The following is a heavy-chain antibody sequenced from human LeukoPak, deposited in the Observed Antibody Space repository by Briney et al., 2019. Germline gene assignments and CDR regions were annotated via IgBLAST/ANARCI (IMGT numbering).Heavy chain of an antibody. V-gene: IGHV1-69*05. J-gene: IGHJ4*02. D-gene: IGHD2-2*02. Sequence: ASVKVSCKASVGTFSTYTITWVRHAPGQGLEWMGGILPVFGTANYAQKFQGRVTITTDESMSTAYMELSSLRSEDTAVYSCARDVRYCSSTSCYTNYYFDYWGQGTLVTVSS. CDR1: VGTFSTYT. CDR2: ILPVFGTA. CDR3: ARDVRYCSSTSCYTNYYFDY.